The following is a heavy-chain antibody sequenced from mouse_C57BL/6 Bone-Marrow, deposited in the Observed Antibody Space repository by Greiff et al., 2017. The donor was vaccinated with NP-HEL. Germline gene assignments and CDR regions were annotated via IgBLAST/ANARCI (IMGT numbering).Heavy chain of an antibody. J-gene: IGHJ2*01. CDR2: ILPGSGST. CDR1: GYTFTGYW. Sequence: QVQLKQSGAELMKPGASVKLSCKATGYTFTGYWIEWVKQRPGHGLEWIGEILPGSGSTNYNEKFKGKATFTADTSSNTAYMQLSSLTTEDSAIYYCAIPSITTVVATTPFGYWGQGTTLTVSS. D-gene: IGHD1-1*01. V-gene: IGHV1-9*01. CDR3: AIPSITTVVATTPFGY.